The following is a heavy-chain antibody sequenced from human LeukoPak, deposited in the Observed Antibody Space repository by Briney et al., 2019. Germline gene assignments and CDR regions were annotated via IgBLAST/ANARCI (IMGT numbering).Heavy chain of an antibody. CDR3: AKGNWRYFDY. Sequence: GGSLRLSCAASGFTVSSNSMSWVRQAPGKGLEWVSVIYSGGSTFYADSVKGRFTISRDNSKNTLYLQMNSLGADDTAIYYCAKGNWRYFDYWGQGTLVTVSS. CDR2: IYSGGST. D-gene: IGHD1-1*01. J-gene: IGHJ4*02. CDR1: GFTVSSNS. V-gene: IGHV3-53*01.